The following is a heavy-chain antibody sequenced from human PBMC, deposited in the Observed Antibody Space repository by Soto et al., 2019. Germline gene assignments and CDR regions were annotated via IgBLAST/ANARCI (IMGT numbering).Heavy chain of an antibody. Sequence: GGSLRLSCAASGFTFDDYTMHWVRQAPGKGLEWVSLISWDGGSTYYADSVKGRFTISRDNSKNSLYLQMNSLRTEDTALYYCAKDIRRGTPGRGVISYYYYYYGMDVWGQGTTVTVSS. CDR3: AKDIRRGTPGRGVISYYYYYYGMDV. CDR2: ISWDGGST. J-gene: IGHJ6*02. D-gene: IGHD3-10*01. V-gene: IGHV3-43*01. CDR1: GFTFDDYT.